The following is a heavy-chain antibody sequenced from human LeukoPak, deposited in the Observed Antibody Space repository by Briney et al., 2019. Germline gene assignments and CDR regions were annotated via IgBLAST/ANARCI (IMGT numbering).Heavy chain of an antibody. V-gene: IGHV4-59*01. CDR2: ILYTGSA. Sequence: SETLSLTCNVSGDSIPSYYWSWIRRPPGKRLEWIGFILYTGSANYNPSLESRISISVDTSKSQFSLTVKSVTAADTAVYHCARVRRVSSSYSTNYYYMDVWGKGTTVTVSS. CDR1: GDSIPSYY. D-gene: IGHD6-6*01. J-gene: IGHJ6*03. CDR3: ARVRRVSSSYSTNYYYMDV.